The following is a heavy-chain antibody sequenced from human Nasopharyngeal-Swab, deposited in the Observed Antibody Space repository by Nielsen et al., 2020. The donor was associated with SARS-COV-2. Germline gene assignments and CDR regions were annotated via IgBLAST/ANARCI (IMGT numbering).Heavy chain of an antibody. J-gene: IGHJ3*02. CDR1: GYTFTSYA. V-gene: IGHV1-3*01. CDR2: INAGNGNT. D-gene: IGHD2-2*01. CDR3: AREGCSSTSCYVVNDAFDI. Sequence: ASVKVSCKASGYTFTSYAMHWVRQAPGQRLEWMGWINAGNGNTKYSQKFQGRVTITRDTSASTAYMELSSLRSEDTAVYYCAREGCSSTSCYVVNDAFDIWGQGTMVTVSS.